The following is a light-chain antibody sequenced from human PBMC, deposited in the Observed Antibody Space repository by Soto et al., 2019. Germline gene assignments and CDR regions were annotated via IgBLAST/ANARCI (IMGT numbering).Light chain of an antibody. J-gene: IGKJ1*01. Sequence: EIVLTQSPGTLSLSPGERATLSCRASQSVRDSHLAWYQQKPGQAPSLLIYETSSRATGIPARFSGSGSGTEFTLTISSLQSEDFAVYYCQQYNNWPRTFGQGTKVEIK. CDR1: QSVRDSH. CDR3: QQYNNWPRT. V-gene: IGKV3-15*01. CDR2: ETS.